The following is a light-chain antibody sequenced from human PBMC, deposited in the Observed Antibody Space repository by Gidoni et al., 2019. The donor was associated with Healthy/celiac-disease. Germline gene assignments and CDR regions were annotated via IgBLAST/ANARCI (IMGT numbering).Light chain of an antibody. CDR3: QQYYSYPQT. V-gene: IGKV1-8*01. Sequence: AIRMTQSPSSLSASTGDRVTITCRASQGTSSYLAWYQQKPGKAPKLLIYAASTLQSGVPSRFSGSGSGTDFTLTISCLQSEDFATYYCQQYYSYPQTFGQXTKVEIK. CDR2: AAS. CDR1: QGTSSY. J-gene: IGKJ1*01.